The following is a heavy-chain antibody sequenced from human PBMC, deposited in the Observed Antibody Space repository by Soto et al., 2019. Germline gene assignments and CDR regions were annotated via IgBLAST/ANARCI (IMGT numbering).Heavy chain of an antibody. J-gene: IGHJ6*02. CDR1: GYTFTXYG. D-gene: IGHD3-16*01. Sequence: QVQLVQSGAEVKNPGASVKVSXKASGYTFTXYGIGWARQAPGQGLEWMGWINTYNGNTNYAQNVQGRVTLTTDTSTSTAYMELRSLRSNDTAIYYCAMVDVYVTPSPQDVWGQGTTVIVSS. CDR2: INTYNGNT. V-gene: IGHV1-18*01. CDR3: AMVDVYVTPSPQDV.